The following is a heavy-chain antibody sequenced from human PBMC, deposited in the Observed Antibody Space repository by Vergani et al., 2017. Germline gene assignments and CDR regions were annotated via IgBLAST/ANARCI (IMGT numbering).Heavy chain of an antibody. D-gene: IGHD3-10*01. CDR2: INHSGST. Sequence: QVQLQQWGAGLLKPSETLSLTCAVYGGSFSGYYWSWIRQPPGKGLEWIGEINHSGSTNYNPSLKSRVTISVDTSKNHFSLKLSSVTAADTAVYYCARDVPNYYGSGSYFMGWFDPWGQGTLVTVSS. CDR1: GGSFSGYY. CDR3: ARDVPNYYGSGSYFMGWFDP. V-gene: IGHV4-34*01. J-gene: IGHJ5*02.